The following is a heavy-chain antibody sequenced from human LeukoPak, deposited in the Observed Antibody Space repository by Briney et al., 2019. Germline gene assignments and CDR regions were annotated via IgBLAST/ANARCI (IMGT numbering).Heavy chain of an antibody. D-gene: IGHD3-10*01. CDR3: AKDEVPYGSGSPDY. Sequence: GGSLGLSCAASGFTFSSYAMSWVRQAPGKGLEWVSAISGSGGSTYYADSVKGRFTISRDNSKNTLYLQMNSLRAEDTAVCYCAKDEVPYGSGSPDYWGQGTLVTVSS. CDR1: GFTFSSYA. CDR2: ISGSGGST. V-gene: IGHV3-23*01. J-gene: IGHJ4*02.